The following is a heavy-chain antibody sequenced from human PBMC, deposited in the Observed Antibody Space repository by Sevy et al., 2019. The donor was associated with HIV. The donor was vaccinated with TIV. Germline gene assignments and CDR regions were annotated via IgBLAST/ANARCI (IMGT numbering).Heavy chain of an antibody. V-gene: IGHV3-30*04. D-gene: IGHD2-15*01. J-gene: IGHJ4*02. CDR2: ISYDGSNK. Sequence: GGSLRLSCAASGFTFSSYAMHWVRQAPGKGLEWVAVISYDGSNKYYADSVKGRFTISRDNSKNTLYLQMNSLRAEDTAVYYCARDEGAATFDYWGQGTLVTVSS. CDR1: GFTFSSYA. CDR3: ARDEGAATFDY.